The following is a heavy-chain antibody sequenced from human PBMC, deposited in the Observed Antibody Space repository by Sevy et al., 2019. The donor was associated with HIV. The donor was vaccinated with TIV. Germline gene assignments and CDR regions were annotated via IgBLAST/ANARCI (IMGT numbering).Heavy chain of an antibody. CDR3: AREGVGGYSYSLDY. D-gene: IGHD5-18*01. CDR1: GFSFSSYA. Sequence: GGSLRLSCAASGFSFSSYALHWVRQAPGKGLEYVSAISSNGGSTYYVDSVKGRFTISRDNSKNTLYLQMGSLRAEDMAVYYGAREGVGGYSYSLDYWGQGTLVTVSS. J-gene: IGHJ4*02. CDR2: ISSNGGST. V-gene: IGHV3-64*02.